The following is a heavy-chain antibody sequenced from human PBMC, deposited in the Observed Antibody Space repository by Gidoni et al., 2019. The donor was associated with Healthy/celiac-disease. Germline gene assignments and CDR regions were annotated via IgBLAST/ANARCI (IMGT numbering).Heavy chain of an antibody. V-gene: IGHV3-11*06. J-gene: IGHJ3*02. CDR3: ARDRWFGELLSAFDI. Sequence: QVQLVASGGGLVNPGGSLRLPCSASGFTFRDYYLSWIRQAPGKGREWVSYISSSSSYTNYADYVKGRFTISRDNAKNSLYLQMNSLRAEDTAVYYCARDRWFGELLSAFDIWGQGTMVTVSS. D-gene: IGHD3-10*01. CDR1: GFTFRDYY. CDR2: ISSSSSYT.